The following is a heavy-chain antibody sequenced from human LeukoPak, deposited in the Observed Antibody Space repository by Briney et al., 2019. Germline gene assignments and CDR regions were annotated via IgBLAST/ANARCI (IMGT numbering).Heavy chain of an antibody. V-gene: IGHV3-33*06. CDR1: GFTFSSYG. CDR2: IWYDGSNK. D-gene: IGHD6-13*01. J-gene: IGHJ4*02. CDR3: AKILPMYSSSWQVSIDY. Sequence: GGSLRLSCAASGFTFSSYGMHLVRQAPGKGLEWVAVIWYDGSNKYYADSVKGRFTISRDNSKNTLYLQMNSLRAEDTAVYYCAKILPMYSSSWQVSIDYWGQGTLVTVSS.